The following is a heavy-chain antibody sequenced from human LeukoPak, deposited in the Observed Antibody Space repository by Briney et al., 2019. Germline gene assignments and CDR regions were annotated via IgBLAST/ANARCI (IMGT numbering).Heavy chain of an antibody. CDR3: ARDLWTGDYDWFDP. Sequence: SGTLSLTCAVSGGSISSSNWWSWVRQPPGKGLEWIGEIYHSGSTNYNSSLKSRVTISVDKSKNQFSLKLSSVTAADTAVYYCARDLWTGDYDWFDPWGQGTLVTVSS. V-gene: IGHV4-4*02. J-gene: IGHJ5*02. CDR2: IYHSGST. CDR1: GGSISSSNW. D-gene: IGHD4-17*01.